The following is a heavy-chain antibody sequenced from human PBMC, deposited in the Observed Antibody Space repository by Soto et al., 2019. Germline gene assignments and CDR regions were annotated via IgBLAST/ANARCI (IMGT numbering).Heavy chain of an antibody. CDR1: GFTFSNYA. Sequence: HPGGSLRLSCAASGFTFSNYAINWVRQGPGKELEWVSYISSSSSTIYYADSVKGRFTISRDNAKNSLYLQMNSRRAEDTAVYYCARESWFFPQLGYCSGGSCYSGSYYYYMDVWGKGTTDTVSS. CDR3: ARESWFFPQLGYCSGGSCYSGSYYYYMDV. J-gene: IGHJ6*03. CDR2: ISSSSSTI. D-gene: IGHD2-15*01. V-gene: IGHV3-48*01.